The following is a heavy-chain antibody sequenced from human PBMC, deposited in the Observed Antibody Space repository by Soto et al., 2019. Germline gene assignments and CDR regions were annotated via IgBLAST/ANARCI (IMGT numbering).Heavy chain of an antibody. CDR2: INHSGST. D-gene: IGHD3-16*02. CDR3: ASLDDYVWGSYRP. J-gene: IGHJ4*02. CDR1: GGSFSGYY. Sequence: QAQLQQWGAGLLKPSETLSLTCAVYGGSFSGYYWSWIRQPPGKGLEWIGEINHSGSTNYNPSLKSRVTISVDTSKNQFSLKLSSVTAADTAVYYCASLDDYVWGSYRPWGQGTLVTVSS. V-gene: IGHV4-34*01.